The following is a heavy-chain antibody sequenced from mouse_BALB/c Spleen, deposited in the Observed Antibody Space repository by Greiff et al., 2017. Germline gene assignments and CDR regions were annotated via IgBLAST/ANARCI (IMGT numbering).Heavy chain of an antibody. J-gene: IGHJ1*01. CDR1: GYTFTSYT. V-gene: IGHV1-4*01. CDR3: ARGITHYWYFDV. D-gene: IGHD1-2*01. CDR2: INPSSGYT. Sequence: VKVVESGAELARPGASVKMSCKASGYTFTSYTMHWVKQRPGQGLEWIGYINPSSGYTNYNQKFKDKATLTADKSSSTAYMQLSSLTSEDSAVYYCARGITHYWYFDVWGAGTTVTVSS.